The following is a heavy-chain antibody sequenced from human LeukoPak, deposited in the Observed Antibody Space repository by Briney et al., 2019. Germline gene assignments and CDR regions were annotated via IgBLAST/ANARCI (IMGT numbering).Heavy chain of an antibody. CDR1: GFTFSGYD. V-gene: IGHV3-21*01. Sequence: GGSLRLSCAASGFTFSGYDMHWVRQAPGKGLEWVSSISSSSSYINYADSLKGRFTISRDNAKNSLYLQMNSLRAEDTAVYYCARGEGKSYYDSSGNPFYYFYFMDVWGKGTTVTVSS. D-gene: IGHD3-22*01. CDR3: ARGEGKSYYDSSGNPFYYFYFMDV. CDR2: ISSSSSYI. J-gene: IGHJ6*03.